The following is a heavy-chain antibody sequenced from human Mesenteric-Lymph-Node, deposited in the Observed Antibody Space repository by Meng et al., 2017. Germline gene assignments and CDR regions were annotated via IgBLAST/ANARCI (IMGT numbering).Heavy chain of an antibody. D-gene: IGHD3-22*01. V-gene: IGHV4-39*01. CDR3: ARRVHDGSGHHYFDY. J-gene: IGHJ4*02. CDR2: IGYSGTI. Sequence: QLLMHGSGPDLVKPSATLSLPCTVSGVSISSNGYYWDWIRQSPAKGLEWIGTIGYSGTIVYNPSLSSRVTMTLGTSKNQFSLKLSSVTAPDTAVYYCARRVHDGSGHHYFDYWGQGTLVTVSS. CDR1: GVSISSNGYY.